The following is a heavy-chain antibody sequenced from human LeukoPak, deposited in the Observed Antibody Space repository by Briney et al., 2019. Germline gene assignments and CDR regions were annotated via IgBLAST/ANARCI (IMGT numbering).Heavy chain of an antibody. CDR1: GYSISSGYY. J-gene: IGHJ4*02. V-gene: IGHV4-38-2*01. D-gene: IGHD4-11*01. Sequence: SETLSLTCAVSGYSISSGYYWGWIRQPPGQRLEWIGSIYHSGSTYYNPSLKSRVTISVDTSKNQFSLKLSSVTAADTAVYYCARHILYSNYDGWYLDYWGQGTLVTVSS. CDR3: ARHILYSNYDGWYLDY. CDR2: IYHSGST.